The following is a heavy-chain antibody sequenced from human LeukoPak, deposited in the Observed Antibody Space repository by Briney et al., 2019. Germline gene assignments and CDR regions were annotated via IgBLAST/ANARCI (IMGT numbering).Heavy chain of an antibody. D-gene: IGHD6-13*01. CDR1: GGSISSYY. V-gene: IGHV4-59*01. Sequence: SETLSLTCTVSGGSISSYYWSWIRQPPGKGLEWIGYIYYTGITNYNPSLRGRVTISVDTSKNHFSLKLSSVTAADTAVYYCASGSSSSFDYWGQGTLVTVSS. CDR2: IYYTGIT. CDR3: ASGSSSSFDY. J-gene: IGHJ4*02.